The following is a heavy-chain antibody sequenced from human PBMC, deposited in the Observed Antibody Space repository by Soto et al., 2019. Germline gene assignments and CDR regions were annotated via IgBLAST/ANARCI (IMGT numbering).Heavy chain of an antibody. D-gene: IGHD2-15*01. CDR3: ASHGEGYCSGGSCLYYGMDV. Sequence: GESLKISCKGSGYSFTTHWIVWVRQMPEKGLEWVGIIYPGDSETRYSPSFQGQVSISADQSTSTAYRQWSSLKASDSAIYYCASHGEGYCSGGSCLYYGMDVWGQGTTVTVS. V-gene: IGHV5-51*01. CDR1: GYSFTTHW. CDR2: IYPGDSET. J-gene: IGHJ6*02.